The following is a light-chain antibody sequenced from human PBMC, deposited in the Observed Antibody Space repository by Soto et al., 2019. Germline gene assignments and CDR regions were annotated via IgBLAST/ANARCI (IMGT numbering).Light chain of an antibody. CDR3: TAWDDSLRGRV. CDR2: RDN. V-gene: IGLV1-47*01. J-gene: IGLJ2*01. Sequence: QSVLTQPPSASGAPGQRVTISSSGSSSNVGINYVYWYQQLPGTAPKLLIYRDNQRPSGVPDRFSGSKSGTSASLAISGLRSEDEADYYCTAWDDSLRGRVFGGGTKLTVL. CDR1: SSNVGINY.